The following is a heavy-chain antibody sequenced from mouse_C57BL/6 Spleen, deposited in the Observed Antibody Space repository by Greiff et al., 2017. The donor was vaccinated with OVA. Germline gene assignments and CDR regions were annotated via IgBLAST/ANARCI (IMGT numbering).Heavy chain of an antibody. J-gene: IGHJ4*01. V-gene: IGHV1-50*01. D-gene: IGHD1-1*01. CDR3: ARVTTVSMDY. CDR2: IDPSDSYT. CDR1: GYTFTSYW. Sequence: VQLQQPGAELVKPGASVKLSCKASGYTFTSYWMQWVKQRPGQGLEWIGEIDPSDSYTNYNQKFKGKATLTVDTSSSTAYMQLSSLTSEDSAVYYCARVTTVSMDYWGQGTSVTVSS.